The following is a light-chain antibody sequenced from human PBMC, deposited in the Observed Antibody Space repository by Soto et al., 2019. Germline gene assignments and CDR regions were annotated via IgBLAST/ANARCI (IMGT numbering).Light chain of an antibody. Sequence: DIQMTQSPSTLSASVGDRVTITCRASQSISSWLAWYQQKPGKAPNLLIYKASSLESGVPSRFSGSGSGTEFTLTISCLQPDDFATYYCQQYESYSVTFGQGTRLEIK. J-gene: IGKJ5*01. CDR2: KAS. CDR3: QQYESYSVT. V-gene: IGKV1-5*03. CDR1: QSISSW.